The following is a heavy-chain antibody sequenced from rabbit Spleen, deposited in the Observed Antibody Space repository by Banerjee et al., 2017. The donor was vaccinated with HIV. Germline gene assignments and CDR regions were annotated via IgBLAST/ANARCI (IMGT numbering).Heavy chain of an antibody. CDR3: ARDLPGVIGWNFNL. J-gene: IGHJ4*01. CDR1: GFSFSSNW. CDR2: IDTYDGDT. V-gene: IGHV1S45*01. Sequence: LEESGGGLVKPGGTLTLTCTVSGFSFSSNWICWVRQAPGKGLEWIACIDTYDGDTDYANWPKGRFTISKASWTTVTLHMTGLTAADTATYFCARDLPGVIGWNFNLWGPGTLVTVS. D-gene: IGHD1-1*01.